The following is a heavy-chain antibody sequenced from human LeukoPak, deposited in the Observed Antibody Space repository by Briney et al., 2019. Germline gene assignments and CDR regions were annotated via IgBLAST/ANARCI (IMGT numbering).Heavy chain of an antibody. Sequence: GGSLRLSCAASGFTFTSYTMNWVRQAPGKGLEWVSSITSGGSYIYYADSVKGRFTISRDNAKNSLYLQMNSLRAEDTAVYYCARLRGYSYGCDYWGQGTLVTVSS. J-gene: IGHJ4*02. D-gene: IGHD5-18*01. CDR1: GFTFTSYT. CDR2: ITSGGSYI. V-gene: IGHV3-21*04. CDR3: ARLRGYSYGCDY.